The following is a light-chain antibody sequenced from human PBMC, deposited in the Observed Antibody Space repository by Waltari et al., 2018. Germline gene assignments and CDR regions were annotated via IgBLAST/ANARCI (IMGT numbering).Light chain of an antibody. V-gene: IGKV3-15*01. Sequence: EIVMTQSPATQSVSPGARATLSCRASQSVRNNLAWYQQKHGQAPRLLIYGASTRATGIPTRFSGSGSGTEFTLTISGLQSEDFAVYYCQQYDSWPGTFGQGTKVESK. CDR1: QSVRNN. CDR2: GAS. J-gene: IGKJ1*01. CDR3: QQYDSWPGT.